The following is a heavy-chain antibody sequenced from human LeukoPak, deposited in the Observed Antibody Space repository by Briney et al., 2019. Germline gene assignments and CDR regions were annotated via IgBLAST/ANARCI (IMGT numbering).Heavy chain of an antibody. D-gene: IGHD3-10*01. CDR1: GFTVSSNY. J-gene: IGHJ4*02. CDR3: ARDDGAGGPFDY. CDR2: VYSGGST. Sequence: GGSLRLSCAVSGFTVSSNYMNWVRQAPGKGLEWVSIVYSGGSTYYADSVKGRFTISRDNPKNTLYLQMNSLRAEDTAVYYCARDDGAGGPFDYWGQGTLVSVSS. V-gene: IGHV3-66*01.